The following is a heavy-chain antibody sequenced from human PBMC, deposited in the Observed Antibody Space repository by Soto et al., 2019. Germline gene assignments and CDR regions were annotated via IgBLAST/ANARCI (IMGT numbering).Heavy chain of an antibody. D-gene: IGHD6-19*01. CDR1: GGSISSYY. Sequence: SETLSLTCTVSGGSISSYYWSWIRQPPGKGLEWIGYIYYSGSTNYNPSLKSRVTVSVDTSKNQFSLKLSSVAAADTAVYYCARCSGRGYYFDYWGQGTLVTVSS. V-gene: IGHV4-59*01. J-gene: IGHJ4*02. CDR3: ARCSGRGYYFDY. CDR2: IYYSGST.